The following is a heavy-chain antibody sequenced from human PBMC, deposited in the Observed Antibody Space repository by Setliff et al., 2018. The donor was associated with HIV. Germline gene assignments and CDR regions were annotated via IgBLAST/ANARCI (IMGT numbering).Heavy chain of an antibody. Sequence: SETLSLTCTVSGYSITSGYYWGWIRQPPGKGLEWIGSIHHSGSTYYNPSLKSRVIISVDTSKNEVSLKVSSVTAADTAMYYCTKDHLSGWASDCWGQGTLVTV. V-gene: IGHV4-38-2*02. CDR1: GYSITSGYY. D-gene: IGHD6-19*01. J-gene: IGHJ4*02. CDR3: TKDHLSGWASDC. CDR2: IHHSGST.